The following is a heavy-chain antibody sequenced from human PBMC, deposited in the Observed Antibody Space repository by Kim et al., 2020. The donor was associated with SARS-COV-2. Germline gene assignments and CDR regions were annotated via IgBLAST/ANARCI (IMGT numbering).Heavy chain of an antibody. J-gene: IGHJ6*01. V-gene: IGHV5-51*01. D-gene: IGHD5-12*01. CDR2: IYPGDSAT. CDR1: GYSFTSYW. CDR3: ARLMATINPGWYYYYGMDV. Sequence: GESLKISCKGSGYSFTSYWIGWVRQMPGKGLEWMGIIYPGDSATRYSPSFQGQVTISPDKSISTAYLPWSSLKASDTAMYYCARLMATINPGWYYYYGMDVWGQGATVTVSS.